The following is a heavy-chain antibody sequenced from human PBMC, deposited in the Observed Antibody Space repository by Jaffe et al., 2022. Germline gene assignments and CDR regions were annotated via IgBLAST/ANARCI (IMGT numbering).Heavy chain of an antibody. CDR2: IGTAGDT. D-gene: IGHD2-8*01. J-gene: IGHJ6*03. V-gene: IGHV3-13*01. Sequence: EVQLVESGGGLVQPGGSLRLSCAASGFTFSSYDMHWVRQATGKGLEWVSAIGTAGDTYYPGSVKGRFTISRENAKNSLYLQMNSLRAGDTAVYYCARAVWPPYYYYMDVWGKGTTVTVSS. CDR1: GFTFSSYD. CDR3: ARAVWPPYYYYMDV.